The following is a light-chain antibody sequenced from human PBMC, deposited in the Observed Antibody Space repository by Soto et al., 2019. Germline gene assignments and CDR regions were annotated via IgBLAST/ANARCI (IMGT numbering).Light chain of an antibody. CDR1: QSVGGW. J-gene: IGKJ4*01. Sequence: DIQMTQSPSTLSASIGDRVTITCRASQSVGGWLAWYQQRPGKAPKLLIYKASNLESGVPSRFSGSGSGTEFTLTINSLQPDDFASYYCQQYDSYPLTFGGGTKVDI. V-gene: IGKV1-5*03. CDR3: QQYDSYPLT. CDR2: KAS.